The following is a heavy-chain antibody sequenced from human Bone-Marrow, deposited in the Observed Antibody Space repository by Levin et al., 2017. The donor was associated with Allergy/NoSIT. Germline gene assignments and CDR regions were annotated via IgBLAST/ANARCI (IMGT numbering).Heavy chain of an antibody. Sequence: SETLSLTCAVSGGSISSGGYYWSWIRQPPGKGLEWIGYIYHSGSTYYNPSLKSRVTISIDRSKNHFSLNLTSVTAADTAVYFCAKSLWFGAYFDYWGQGTLVTVSS. V-gene: IGHV4-30-2*01. CDR2: IYHSGST. CDR1: GGSISSGGYY. D-gene: IGHD3-10*01. J-gene: IGHJ4*02. CDR3: AKSLWFGAYFDY.